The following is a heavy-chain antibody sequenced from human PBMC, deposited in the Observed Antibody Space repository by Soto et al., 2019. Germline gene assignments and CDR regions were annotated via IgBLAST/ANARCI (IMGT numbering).Heavy chain of an antibody. CDR3: AREAYRGHGPPYSFDY. J-gene: IGHJ4*02. CDR1: GGPFSGYS. D-gene: IGHD5-12*01. V-gene: IGHV4-34*01. CDR2: IDHSGSA. Sequence: SETLSLTCGVSGGPFSGYSWTWIRQAPGKGLEWIGEIDHSGSANYNPSLKSRLTLSIDTSKSQFSLKLSSMTAADTALYYCAREAYRGHGPPYSFDYWGQGTLVTVSS.